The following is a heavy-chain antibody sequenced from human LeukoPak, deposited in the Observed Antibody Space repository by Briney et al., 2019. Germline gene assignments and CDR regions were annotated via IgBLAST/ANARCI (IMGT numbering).Heavy chain of an antibody. Sequence: SETLSLTCTVSGGSIRSFYWSWIRQPPGKGLEWIGYISDSGSTSYNPSLKSRVTISVDPSKNHFSLKLSSVTAADTAVYYCARAGRIPVTGTIGGFDYWGQGTLVTVSS. CDR1: GGSIRSFY. V-gene: IGHV4-59*01. CDR3: ARAGRIPVTGTIGGFDY. J-gene: IGHJ4*02. D-gene: IGHD6-19*01. CDR2: ISDSGST.